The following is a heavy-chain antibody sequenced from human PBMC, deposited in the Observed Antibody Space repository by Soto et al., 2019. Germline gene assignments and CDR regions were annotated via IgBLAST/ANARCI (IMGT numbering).Heavy chain of an antibody. CDR3: VRDMQLWRLDS. CDR1: GGSLSSYY. D-gene: IGHD2-15*01. V-gene: IGHV4-34*01. CDR2: INHSGST. Sequence: PSETLSLTCAVYGGSLSSYYWSWIRQPPGKGLEWIGEINHSGSTNYNPSLKSRVTISRDNAKNTLYLHMNSLRAEDTAVYYCVRDMQLWRLDSWGQGTLVTVSS. J-gene: IGHJ4*02.